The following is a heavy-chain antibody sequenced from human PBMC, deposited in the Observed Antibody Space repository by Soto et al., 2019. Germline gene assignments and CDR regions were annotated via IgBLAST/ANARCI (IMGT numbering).Heavy chain of an antibody. Sequence: SETLSLTATVPVSSVSGSGYYWGWIRQPPGRGLEWIGSLYYNVGTYYNPSLKSRVTISADTSANQFSLMVNSVTAADTAIYYCARLPSRHWVHYWGQGTLVTVSS. D-gene: IGHD3-16*01. CDR1: VSSVSGSGYY. J-gene: IGHJ4*02. V-gene: IGHV4-39*01. CDR3: ARLPSRHWVHY. CDR2: LYYNVGT.